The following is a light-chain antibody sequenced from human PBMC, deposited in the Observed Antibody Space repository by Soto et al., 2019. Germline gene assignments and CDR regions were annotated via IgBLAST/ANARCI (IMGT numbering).Light chain of an antibody. CDR1: QSVRTY. J-gene: IGKJ1*01. V-gene: IGKV3-11*01. CDR2: DAS. CDR3: HQYYSSPQT. Sequence: EIVLTQSPVTLSLSPGERATLSCRASQSVRTYLAWYQVKPGQAPRLLIYDASRRASGVPARFSGSGSGTDFTLTISSLQSEDVAVYYCHQYYSSPQTFGQGTKVEIK.